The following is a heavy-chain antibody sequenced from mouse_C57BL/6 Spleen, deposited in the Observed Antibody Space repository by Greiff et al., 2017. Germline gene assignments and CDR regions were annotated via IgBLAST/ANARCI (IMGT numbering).Heavy chain of an antibody. CDR2: IDPSDSET. J-gene: IGHJ4*01. CDR3: AREDYVGAMDY. V-gene: IGHV1-52*01. Sequence: QVQLQQPGAELVRPGSSVKLSCKASGYTFTSYWMHWVKQRPIQGLEWIGNIDPSDSETHYNQKFKDKATLTVDKSSSTAYMQLSSLTSEDAAVYYCAREDYVGAMDYWGQGTSVTVSS. D-gene: IGHD1-1*01. CDR1: GYTFTSYW.